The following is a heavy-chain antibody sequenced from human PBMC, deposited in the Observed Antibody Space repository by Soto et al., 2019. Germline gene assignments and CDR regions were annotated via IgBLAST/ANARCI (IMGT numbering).Heavy chain of an antibody. CDR2: INAGNGNT. CDR3: ASSFWIGEADYYYYYGMDV. Sequence: GASVKVSCKASGYTFTSYAMHWVRQAPGQRLEWMGWINAGNGNTKYSQKFQGRVTITRDTSASTAYMELSSLRSEDTAVYYCASSFWIGEADYYYYYGMDVWGQGTTVTVSS. D-gene: IGHD3-3*01. V-gene: IGHV1-3*01. J-gene: IGHJ6*02. CDR1: GYTFTSYA.